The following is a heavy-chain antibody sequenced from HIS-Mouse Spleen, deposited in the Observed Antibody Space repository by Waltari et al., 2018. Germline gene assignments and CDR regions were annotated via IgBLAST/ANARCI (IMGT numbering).Heavy chain of an antibody. CDR1: GFTFSRYS. CDR3: ARRLLTGDAFDI. J-gene: IGHJ3*02. D-gene: IGHD7-27*01. V-gene: IGHV3-21*01. CDR2: ISSSSSYI. Sequence: EVQLVQSGGGLVKPGGSLRLSWAASGFTFSRYSMNWVRQAPGKGLEWVSSISSSSSYIYYADSVKGRFTISRDNAKNSLYLQMNSLRAEDTAVYYCARRLLTGDAFDIWGQGTMVTVSS.